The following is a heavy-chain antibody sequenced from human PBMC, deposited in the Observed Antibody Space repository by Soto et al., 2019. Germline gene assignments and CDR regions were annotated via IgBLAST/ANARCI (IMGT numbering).Heavy chain of an antibody. CDR3: ARGDDIVVVPAAIFAAFDI. Sequence: ASVKVSCKASGYTFTGYYMHWVRQAPGQGLEWMGWINPNRGGTNYAQKFQGWVTMTRDTSISTAYMELSRLRSDETAVYYCARGDDIVVVPAAIFAAFDIWGQGTMVTVSS. D-gene: IGHD2-2*01. V-gene: IGHV1-2*04. J-gene: IGHJ3*02. CDR1: GYTFTGYY. CDR2: INPNRGGT.